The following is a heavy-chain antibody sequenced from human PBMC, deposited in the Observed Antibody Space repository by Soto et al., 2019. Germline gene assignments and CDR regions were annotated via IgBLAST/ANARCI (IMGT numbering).Heavy chain of an antibody. J-gene: IGHJ4*02. Sequence: SETLSLTCTVSGYSISNGYYWGWIRQSPERGLEWIGTIYHSGTTYYNPSLKSRVIMSIDTSKNQFSLNLNSVTAADTAVYYCVRYRYSYVSEVAKWGQGTLVTVSS. V-gene: IGHV4-38-2*02. CDR1: GYSISNGYY. CDR2: IYHSGTT. CDR3: VRYRYSYVSEVAK. D-gene: IGHD5-18*01.